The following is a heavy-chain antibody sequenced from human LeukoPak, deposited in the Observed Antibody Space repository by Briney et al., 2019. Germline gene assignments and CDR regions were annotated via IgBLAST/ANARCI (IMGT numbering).Heavy chain of an antibody. D-gene: IGHD3-3*01. J-gene: IGHJ5*02. CDR3: ARAFGFGNQGASRFDP. Sequence: GGSLRLSCAASGFTFSDYSMNWVRQAPGKGLGWVSYISSSSSTIYYADSVKGRFTISRDNAKNSLFLQMNSLRDEDSAVYYCARAFGFGNQGASRFDPWGQGTLVTVFS. CDR1: GFTFSDYS. CDR2: ISSSSSTI. V-gene: IGHV3-48*02.